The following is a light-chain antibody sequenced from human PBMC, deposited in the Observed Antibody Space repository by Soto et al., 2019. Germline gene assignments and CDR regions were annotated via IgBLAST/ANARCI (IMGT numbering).Light chain of an antibody. CDR3: TSYTSNTALV. Sequence: QSAPTQPASVSGSPGQSITISCTGTSSDIGSHDYVSWYQHHPGKAPKLIIYEVTNRPSGVSDRFSGSKSGSTASLTISGLQAEEEADYHCTSYTSNTALVFGTGTKLTVL. CDR1: SSDIGSHDY. J-gene: IGLJ1*01. V-gene: IGLV2-14*01. CDR2: EVT.